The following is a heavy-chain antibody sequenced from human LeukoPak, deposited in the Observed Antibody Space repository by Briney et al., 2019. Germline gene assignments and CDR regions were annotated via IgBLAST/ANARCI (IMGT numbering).Heavy chain of an antibody. J-gene: IGHJ4*02. V-gene: IGHV3-43D*04. Sequence: GGSLRLSCAASGFTFADYGMDWVRQAPGKGLEWVSSIIRVGGSTYYADSVKGRFTISRDNSKNSLYLQMNRLRAVDTALYYCAKDIRAEPDGSGSFFDYWGQGTLVTASS. CDR3: AKDIRAEPDGSGSFFDY. CDR1: GFTFADYG. CDR2: IIRVGGST. D-gene: IGHD3-10*01.